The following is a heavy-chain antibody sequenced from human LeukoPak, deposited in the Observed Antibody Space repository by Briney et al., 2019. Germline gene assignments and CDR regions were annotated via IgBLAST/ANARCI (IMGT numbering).Heavy chain of an antibody. CDR1: GGTFSNFA. V-gene: IGHV1-69*04. CDR3: AREMGDREFYFDY. D-gene: IGHD3-10*01. Sequence: SVKVSCKASGGTFSNFAFSWVRQAPGQGLQWVGRIIPIVDVTSYAQNFKGRVTITADESTTTAYMELSSLRSEDTAVYYCAREMGDREFYFDYWGQGTLLTVSS. CDR2: IIPIVDVT. J-gene: IGHJ4*02.